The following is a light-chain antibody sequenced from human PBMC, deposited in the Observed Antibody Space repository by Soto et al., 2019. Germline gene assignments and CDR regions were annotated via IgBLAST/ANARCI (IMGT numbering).Light chain of an antibody. CDR1: SSNIGSNT. V-gene: IGLV1-44*01. CDR3: SSYASSSSYV. J-gene: IGLJ1*01. CDR2: SNN. Sequence: QAVVTQPPSASGTPGQRVTISCSGSSSNIGSNTVNWYQQLPGTAPKLLIYSNNQRPSGVPDRFSGSKSGTSASLAISGLQSEDEADYYCSSYASSSSYVFGGGTKLTVL.